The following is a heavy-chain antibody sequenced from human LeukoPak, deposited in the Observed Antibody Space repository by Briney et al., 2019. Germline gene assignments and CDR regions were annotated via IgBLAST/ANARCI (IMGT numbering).Heavy chain of an antibody. V-gene: IGHV4-30-4*01. Sequence: PSETLSLTCTVSGGSISSGDYYWSWIRQPPGKGLEWIGYIYYSGSTYYNPSLKSRVTISVDRSKNQFSLKLSSVTAADTAVYYCARSFRGYPHRFDPWGQGTLVTVSS. CDR2: IYYSGST. D-gene: IGHD3-22*01. CDR1: GGSISSGDYY. CDR3: ARSFRGYPHRFDP. J-gene: IGHJ5*02.